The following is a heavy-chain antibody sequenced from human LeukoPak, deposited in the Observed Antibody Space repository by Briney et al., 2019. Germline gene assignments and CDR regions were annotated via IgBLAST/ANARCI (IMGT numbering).Heavy chain of an antibody. Sequence: GVSLRLSCAASGFTFSTYWMSWVRQAPGKGLEWVANIKEDGSERYHVDSVKGRFTISRDNAKNSLYLQMNSLRAEDTAVYYCTIHMYDGYEGSSDTTMVRSPWGQGTLVTVSS. CDR3: TIHMYDGYEGSSDTTMVRSP. CDR1: GFTFSTYW. CDR2: IKEDGSER. D-gene: IGHD5-18*01. V-gene: IGHV3-7*02. J-gene: IGHJ5*02.